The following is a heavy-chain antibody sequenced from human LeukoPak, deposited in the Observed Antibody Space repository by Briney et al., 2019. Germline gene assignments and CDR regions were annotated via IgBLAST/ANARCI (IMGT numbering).Heavy chain of an antibody. CDR2: INPNSGGT. V-gene: IGHV1-2*02. J-gene: IGHJ4*02. CDR1: GYTFTGYY. CDR3: ARARGYGSSWYVFDY. Sequence: ASVKVSCKASGYTFTGYYMHWVRQAPGQGLEWMGWINPNSGGTNYAQKFQGRLTMTRDTSISTAYMELSRLRSDDTAVYYCARARGYGSSWYVFDYWGQGTLVTVSS. D-gene: IGHD6-13*01.